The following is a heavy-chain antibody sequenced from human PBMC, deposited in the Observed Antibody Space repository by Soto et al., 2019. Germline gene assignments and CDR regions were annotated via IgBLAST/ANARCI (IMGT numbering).Heavy chain of an antibody. CDR1: GYTFTSYY. CDR2: INPSGGST. V-gene: IGHV1-46*03. J-gene: IGHJ6*02. D-gene: IGHD5-12*01. CDR3: ASSLVIRGYSGYVAYYYYGMDV. Sequence: QVQLVQSGAEVKKPGASVKVSCKASGYTFTSYYMHWVRQAPGQGLEWMGIINPSGGSTSYAQKSQGRVTMTRDTSTSPVYMELSSLRSEDTAVYYCASSLVIRGYSGYVAYYYYGMDVWGQGTTVTVSS.